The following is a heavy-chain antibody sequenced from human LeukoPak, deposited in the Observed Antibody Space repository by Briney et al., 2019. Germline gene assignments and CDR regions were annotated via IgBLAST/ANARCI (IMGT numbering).Heavy chain of an antibody. V-gene: IGHV3-30-3*01. CDR1: GFTFSSYA. Sequence: GGSLRLSCAASGFTFSSYAMHWVRQAPGKGLEWVAVISYDGSNKYYADSVKGRFTISRDNSKNTLYLQMNSLRAEDTAVYYCAKGSGAAAIRGDDAFDIWGQGTMVTVSS. J-gene: IGHJ3*02. CDR2: ISYDGSNK. D-gene: IGHD2-2*02. CDR3: AKGSGAAAIRGDDAFDI.